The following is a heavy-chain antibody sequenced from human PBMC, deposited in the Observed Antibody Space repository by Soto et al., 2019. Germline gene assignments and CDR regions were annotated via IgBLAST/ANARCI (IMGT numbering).Heavy chain of an antibody. CDR2: IYYSGST. D-gene: IGHD3-9*01. Sequence: SETLSLTCTVAGGSISSYCWSWIRQPTGKGLEWIGYIYYSGSTNYNPSLKSRVTISVDTSKNQFSLKLSSVTAADTAVYYCARGPVLRYFDWGWDNYYYYYMDVWGKGTTVTVSS. CDR3: ARGPVLRYFDWGWDNYYYYYMDV. V-gene: IGHV4-59*01. J-gene: IGHJ6*03. CDR1: GGSISSYC.